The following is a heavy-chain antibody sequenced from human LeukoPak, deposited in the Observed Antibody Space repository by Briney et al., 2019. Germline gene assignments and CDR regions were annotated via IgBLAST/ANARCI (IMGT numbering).Heavy chain of an antibody. CDR2: INPNSGDT. CDR3: ARPTSYGYYFDS. D-gene: IGHD3-16*01. J-gene: IGHJ4*02. CDR1: GYTFTGYY. Sequence: PGAPVKVSCKASGYTFTGYYMHWVRQAPGQGLEWMGRINPNSGDTNYAQKFQGRVTMTRDTSTSTAYMELSRLTSDDTAVYYCARPTSYGYYFDSWGQGTLVTVSS. V-gene: IGHV1-2*06.